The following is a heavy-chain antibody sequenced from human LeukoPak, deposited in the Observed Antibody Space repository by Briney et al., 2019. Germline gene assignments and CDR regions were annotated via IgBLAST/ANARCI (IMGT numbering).Heavy chain of an antibody. J-gene: IGHJ3*02. CDR1: GFTFSSYG. CDR3: AKAQYYYDSSGDHDAFDI. V-gene: IGHV3-33*06. CDR2: IWYDGSNK. Sequence: PGGSLRLSCAASGFTFSSYGMHWVRLAPGKGLEWVAVIWYDGSNKYYADSVKGRFTISRDNSKNTLYLQMNSLRAEDTAVYYCAKAQYYYDSSGDHDAFDIWGQGTMVTVSS. D-gene: IGHD3-22*01.